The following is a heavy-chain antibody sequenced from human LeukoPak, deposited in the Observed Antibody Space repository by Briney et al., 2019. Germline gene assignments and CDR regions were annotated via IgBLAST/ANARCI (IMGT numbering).Heavy chain of an antibody. CDR3: ERDSGIAVAGTPDY. CDR1: GYTFTSYG. V-gene: IGHV1-18*01. CDR2: ISAYNGNT. Sequence: ASVKVSCKASGYTFTSYGISWVRQAPGQGLEWMGWISAYNGNTNYAQKLQGRVTMTTDTSTSTAYMELRSLRSDDTAVYYCERDSGIAVAGTPDYWGQGTLVTVSS. D-gene: IGHD6-19*01. J-gene: IGHJ4*02.